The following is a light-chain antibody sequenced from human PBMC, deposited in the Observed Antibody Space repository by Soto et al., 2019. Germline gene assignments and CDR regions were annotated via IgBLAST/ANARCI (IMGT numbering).Light chain of an antibody. V-gene: IGLV2-8*01. CDR1: SSDVGGYKF. CDR2: EVN. Sequence: QSALTQPPSVSGSPGQSVTISCTGTSSDVGGYKFVSWYQQHPGKAPKLMIFEVNKRPSGVPDRFSGSKSGNTASLTVSGLQAEDEADYYCSSYAGINNIGVFGTGTKLTVL. CDR3: SSYAGINNIGV. J-gene: IGLJ1*01.